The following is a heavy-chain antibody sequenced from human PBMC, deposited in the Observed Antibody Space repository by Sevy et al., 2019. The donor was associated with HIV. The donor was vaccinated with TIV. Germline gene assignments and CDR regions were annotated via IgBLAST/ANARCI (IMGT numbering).Heavy chain of an antibody. CDR1: GGSISSGDYY. J-gene: IGHJ3*02. V-gene: IGHV4-30-4*01. CDR2: IYYSGST. Sequence: SETLSLTCTVSGGSISSGDYYWSWIRQPPGKGLEWIGYIYYSGSTYYNPSLKSRVTISVDTSKNQFSLKLSSVTAADTAVYYCATVLLTYYYDSSGYFLSAFDIWGQGTMVTVSS. CDR3: ATVLLTYYYDSSGYFLSAFDI. D-gene: IGHD3-22*01.